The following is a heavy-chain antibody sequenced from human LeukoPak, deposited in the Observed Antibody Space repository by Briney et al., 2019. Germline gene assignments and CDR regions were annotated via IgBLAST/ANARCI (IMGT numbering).Heavy chain of an antibody. J-gene: IGHJ4*02. CDR3: AKGQKRGPFDY. Sequence: GGSLRLSCAASGFTVSSNYMSWVRQAPGKGLEWVSVIYSGGSTYYADSVKGRFTISRDNSKSTLYIQMNSLRAEDTAVYYCAKGQKRGPFDYWGQGTLVTVSS. CDR2: IYSGGST. CDR1: GFTVSSNY. D-gene: IGHD1-1*01. V-gene: IGHV3-53*01.